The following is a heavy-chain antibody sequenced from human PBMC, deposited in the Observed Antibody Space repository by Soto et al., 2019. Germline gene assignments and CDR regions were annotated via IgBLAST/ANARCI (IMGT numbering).Heavy chain of an antibody. CDR2: IWYDGSNK. CDR3: ARDYYDSSGYYYHGFDP. D-gene: IGHD3-22*01. J-gene: IGHJ5*02. Sequence: GGSLRLSCAASGFTFSSYGMHWVRQAPGKGLEWVAVIWYDGSNKYYADSVKGRFTISRDNSKNTLYLQMNSLRAEDTAVYYCARDYYDSSGYYYHGFDPWGQGTLVTVSS. CDR1: GFTFSSYG. V-gene: IGHV3-33*01.